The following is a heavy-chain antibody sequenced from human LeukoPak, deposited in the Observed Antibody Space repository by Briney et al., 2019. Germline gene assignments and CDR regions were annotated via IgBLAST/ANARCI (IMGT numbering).Heavy chain of an antibody. Sequence: SETLSLTCTVSGGSISSSSYYWGWIRQPPGKGLEWIGSIYYSGSTYYNPSLKSRVTISVDTSKNQFSLKLSSVTAADTAVYYCARTSAPSSSPDDYWGQGTLVTVSS. CDR2: IYYSGST. D-gene: IGHD6-13*01. CDR3: ARTSAPSSSPDDY. J-gene: IGHJ4*02. CDR1: GGSISSSSYY. V-gene: IGHV4-39*01.